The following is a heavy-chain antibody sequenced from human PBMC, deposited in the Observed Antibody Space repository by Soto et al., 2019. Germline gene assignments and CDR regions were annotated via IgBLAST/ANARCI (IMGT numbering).Heavy chain of an antibody. CDR3: ARNVVGAPDAFDF. CDR1: GYSFTNYW. J-gene: IGHJ3*01. Sequence: GESLKISCKGSGYSFTNYWIGWVRQMPGKGLEWMGIIYPGDSDIRLSPSFQGRVTFSADKSISTAYLQWSSLRASDSAMYYCARNVVGAPDAFDFWGQGTMVTVSS. CDR2: IYPGDSDI. V-gene: IGHV5-51*01. D-gene: IGHD1-26*01.